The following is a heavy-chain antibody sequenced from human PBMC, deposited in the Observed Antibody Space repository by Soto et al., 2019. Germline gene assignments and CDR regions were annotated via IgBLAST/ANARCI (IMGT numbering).Heavy chain of an antibody. D-gene: IGHD4-4*01. CDR3: ASNYSKYYYGMDV. CDR2: ISSSSSYI. CDR1: GFTFSSYS. J-gene: IGHJ6*02. V-gene: IGHV3-21*01. Sequence: VQLVESGGGLVKPGGSLRLSCAASGFTFSSYSMNWVRQAPGKGLEWVSSISSSSSYIYYADSVKGRFTISRDNAKNSLYLQMNSLRAEDTAVYYCASNYSKYYYGMDVWGQGTTVTVSS.